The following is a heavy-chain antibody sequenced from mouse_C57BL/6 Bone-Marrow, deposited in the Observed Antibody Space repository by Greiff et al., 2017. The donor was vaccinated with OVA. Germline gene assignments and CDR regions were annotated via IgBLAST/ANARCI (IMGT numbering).Heavy chain of an antibody. CDR3: TGGYYYDN. CDR2: IDPTNDYT. CDR1: GYTFTSYT. Sequence: VQLVESGAELARPGASVKMSCKASGYTFTSYTIHWVKQRPGQGLEWIGYIDPTNDYTNYNQKFKGKATLTADKSSSTAYMQLSNLTSEDSAVYYCTGGYYYDNWGQGTTLTVTS. V-gene: IGHV1-4*01. J-gene: IGHJ2*01.